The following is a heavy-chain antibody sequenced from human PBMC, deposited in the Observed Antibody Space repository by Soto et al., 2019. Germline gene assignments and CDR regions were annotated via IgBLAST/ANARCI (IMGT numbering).Heavy chain of an antibody. CDR1: GGTFSSYA. CDR2: IIPIFGTA. V-gene: IGHV1-69*01. D-gene: IGHD2-15*01. Sequence: QVQLVQSGAEVKKPGSSVKVSCKASGGTFSSYAISWVRQAPGQGLEWMGGIIPIFGTANYAQKFQGRVTITADESTSTAYMELSSLRSEDTAVYYCARGGHCSSGSCYSYLADYWGQGTLVTVSS. J-gene: IGHJ4*02. CDR3: ARGGHCSSGSCYSYLADY.